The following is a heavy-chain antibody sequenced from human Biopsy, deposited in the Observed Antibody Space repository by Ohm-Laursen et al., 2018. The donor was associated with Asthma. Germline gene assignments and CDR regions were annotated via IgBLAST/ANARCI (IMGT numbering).Heavy chain of an antibody. V-gene: IGHV1-69*13. CDR3: AREVSTVDYGYYYFAMDV. D-gene: IGHD4-17*01. CDR2: IIPIFGTA. CDR1: GGTFSSYA. Sequence: ASVKVSCKASGGTFSSYAISWVRQALGQGLEWMGGIIPIFGTANYAQKFQGRVTFTADGSTSSAYMELSSLTSEDSAVYYCAREVSTVDYGYYYFAMDVWGQGTLVTVSS. J-gene: IGHJ6*02.